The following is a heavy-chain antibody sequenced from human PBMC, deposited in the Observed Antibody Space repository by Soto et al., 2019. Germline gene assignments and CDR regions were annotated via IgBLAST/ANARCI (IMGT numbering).Heavy chain of an antibody. Sequence: GESLKISCAASGFTFSTYWMSWVRQVPGKGLEWVANIKEDGSEEYYVDSVRGRFAISRDNARHSLYLQMNSLRADDTAVYYCASHPPRGDYSKYATTYWGQGTLVTVSS. D-gene: IGHD4-4*01. CDR3: ASHPPRGDYSKYATTY. J-gene: IGHJ4*02. CDR2: IKEDGSEE. V-gene: IGHV3-7*03. CDR1: GFTFSTYW.